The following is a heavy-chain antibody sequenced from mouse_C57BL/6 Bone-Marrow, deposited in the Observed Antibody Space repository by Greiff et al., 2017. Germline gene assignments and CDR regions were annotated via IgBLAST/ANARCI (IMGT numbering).Heavy chain of an antibody. CDR2: SRNKANDYTT. CDR1: GFTFSDFY. J-gene: IGHJ1*03. D-gene: IGHD2-3*01. V-gene: IGHV7-1*01. CDR3: ARGIYDGLYFDV. Sequence: EVMLVESGGGLVQSGRSLRLSCATSGFTFSDFYMEWVRQAPGKGLEWIAASRNKANDYTTEYSASVKGRFIVSRDTSQSILYLQMNALRAEDTAIYYCARGIYDGLYFDVWGTGTTVTVSS.